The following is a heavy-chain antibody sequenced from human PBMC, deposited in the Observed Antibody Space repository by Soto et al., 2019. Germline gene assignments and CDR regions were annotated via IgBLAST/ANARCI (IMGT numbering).Heavy chain of an antibody. CDR3: ARVGGSRGWY. V-gene: IGHV4-59*01. CDR2: IHDSGRS. J-gene: IGHJ4*02. D-gene: IGHD3-16*01. CDR1: SDSITNYY. Sequence: QVQLQESGPGLVKPSETLSLTCTVSSDSITNYYWSWIRQSPGKGLEWIGYIHDSGRSNYNPSLKSSVKLSVDTSKKQFALKLNSRTTGDTAVYYCARVGGSRGWYWGQGTLVTVSS.